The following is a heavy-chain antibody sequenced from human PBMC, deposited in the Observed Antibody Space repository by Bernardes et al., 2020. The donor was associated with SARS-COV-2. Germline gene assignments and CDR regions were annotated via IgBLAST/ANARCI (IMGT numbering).Heavy chain of an antibody. J-gene: IGHJ6*02. V-gene: IGHV2-26*01. CDR3: ARTYCSGGSCYEWYIYGMDV. D-gene: IGHD2-15*01. CDR1: GFSLSNARMG. CDR2: IFSNDEK. Sequence: SVPTLVKPTETLTLTCTVSGFSLSNARMGVSWIRQPPGKALEWLAHIFSNDEKSYSTSLKSRLTISKDTSKSQVVLTMTNMDPVDTATYYCARTYCSGGSCYEWYIYGMDVWGQGTTVTVSS.